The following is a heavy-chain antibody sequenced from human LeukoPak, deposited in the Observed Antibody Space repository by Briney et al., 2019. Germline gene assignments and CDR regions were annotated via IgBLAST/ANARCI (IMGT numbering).Heavy chain of an antibody. V-gene: IGHV4-39*01. CDR1: GGSISSGSHY. J-gene: IGHJ4*02. D-gene: IGHD5-12*01. Sequence: SETLSLTCIVSGGSISSGSHYWGWLRQPPGKGLEWTGSMHYSGITYYNPSLTSRVTISVGTFKNQFSLRLTSVAAADTAVYYCARYPYSDSGVWQAFDYWGQGTLVTVSS. CDR3: ARYPYSDSGVWQAFDY. CDR2: MHYSGIT.